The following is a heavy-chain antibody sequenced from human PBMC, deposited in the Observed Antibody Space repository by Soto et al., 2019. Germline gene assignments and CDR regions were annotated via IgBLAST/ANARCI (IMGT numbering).Heavy chain of an antibody. CDR3: ATLYSSSWYDYYYGMDV. CDR2: IYYSGST. J-gene: IGHJ6*02. Sequence: PSETLSLTCAVYGGSFSGYYWSWIRQPPGKGLEWIGYIYYSGSTNYNPSLKSRVTISVDTSKNQFSLKLSSVTAADTAVYYCATLYSSSWYDYYYGMDVWGQGTTVTVSS. D-gene: IGHD6-13*01. CDR1: GGSFSGYY. V-gene: IGHV4-59*01.